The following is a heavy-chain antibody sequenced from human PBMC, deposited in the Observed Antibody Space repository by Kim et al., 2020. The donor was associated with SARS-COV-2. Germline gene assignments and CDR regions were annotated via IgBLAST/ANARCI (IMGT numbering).Heavy chain of an antibody. V-gene: IGHV3-30*18. CDR2: ISYDGSNK. CDR1: GFTFSSYG. J-gene: IGHJ1*01. CDR3: AKGEDCSGGSCYSSAH. Sequence: GGSLRLSCAASGFTFSSYGMHWVRQAPGKGLEWVAVISYDGSNKYYADSVKGRFTISRDNSKNTLYLQMNSLRAEDTAVYYCAKGEDCSGGSCYSSAHW. D-gene: IGHD2-15*01.